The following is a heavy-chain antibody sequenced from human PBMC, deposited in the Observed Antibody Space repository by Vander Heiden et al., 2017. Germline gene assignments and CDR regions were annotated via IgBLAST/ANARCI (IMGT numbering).Heavy chain of an antibody. Sequence: EVQLVESGGGLVQPGRSLRLSCAASGFTFDDYAMHWVRQAPGKGLEWVSGISWNSGSIGYADSVKGRFTISRDNAKNSLYLQMNSLRAEDMALYYCAKESGGSSSPYDYWGQGTLVTVSS. CDR1: GFTFDDYA. D-gene: IGHD6-13*01. J-gene: IGHJ4*02. V-gene: IGHV3-9*03. CDR3: AKESGGSSSPYDY. CDR2: ISWNSGSI.